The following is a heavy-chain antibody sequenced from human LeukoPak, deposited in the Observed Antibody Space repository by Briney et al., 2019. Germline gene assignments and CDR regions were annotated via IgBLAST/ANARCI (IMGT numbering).Heavy chain of an antibody. CDR2: IYADGNT. CDR1: GLIVNTNY. D-gene: IGHD4-17*01. Sequence: GGSLRLSCAASGLIVNTNYMTWVSQAPGRGLGWDSFIYADGNTYYADSVKGRFTISRDISKNAVYLQMNSLRAEDTAVYYCARDSYGDVNFDSWGQGTLVTVSS. J-gene: IGHJ4*02. V-gene: IGHV3-53*01. CDR3: ARDSYGDVNFDS.